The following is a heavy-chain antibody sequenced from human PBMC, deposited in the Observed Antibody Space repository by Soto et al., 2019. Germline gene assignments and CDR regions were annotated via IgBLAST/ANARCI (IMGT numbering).Heavy chain of an antibody. V-gene: IGHV3-23*01. J-gene: IGHJ4*02. CDR2: IRGSGGST. CDR1: GFTFSSYA. Sequence: EVQLLESGGGLVQPGGSLRLSCAASGFTFSSYAMSWVRQAPGKGLEWVSAIRGSGGSTYYADSVKGRFTISRDNCQNTLSLEMNRLRAEDTVVYYCAKDLSRLDRGQGSPTEQFDYWGQGTLVTVSS. CDR3: AKDLSRLDRGQGSPTEQFDY. D-gene: IGHD1-26*01.